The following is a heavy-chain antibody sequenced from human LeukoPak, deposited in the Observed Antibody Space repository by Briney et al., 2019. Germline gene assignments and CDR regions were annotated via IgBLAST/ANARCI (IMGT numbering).Heavy chain of an antibody. CDR2: IRFDGNNK. J-gene: IGHJ4*02. V-gene: IGHV3-30*02. Sequence: PGGSLRLSCEASGFTFSTYGMHWVRQAPGKGLEWVAYIRFDGNNKDYVDSVKGRFTISRDNPKNTLYLQMNSLRPEDTAVHYCAKGGSSWYPDYWGQGTLVTVSS. CDR3: AKGGSSWYPDY. CDR1: GFTFSTYG. D-gene: IGHD6-13*01.